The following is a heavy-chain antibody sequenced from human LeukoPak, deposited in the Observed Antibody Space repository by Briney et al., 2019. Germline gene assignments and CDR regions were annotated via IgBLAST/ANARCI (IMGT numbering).Heavy chain of an antibody. J-gene: IGHJ6*02. Sequence: SETLSLTCTVSGVSISSYYWSWIRQPPGKGLEWIGYIYYSGSTNYNPSLKSRVTISVDTSKNQFSLKLSSVTAADTAVYYCARDSSTPLNYYGMDVWGQGTTVTVSS. V-gene: IGHV4-59*01. CDR3: ARDSSTPLNYYGMDV. CDR2: IYYSGST. D-gene: IGHD2-2*01. CDR1: GVSISSYY.